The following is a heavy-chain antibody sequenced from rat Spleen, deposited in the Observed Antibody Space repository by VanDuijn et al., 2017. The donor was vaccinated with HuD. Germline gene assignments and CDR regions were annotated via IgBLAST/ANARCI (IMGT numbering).Heavy chain of an antibody. CDR1: GFTFNNYW. V-gene: IGHV5-22*01. CDR3: ARQDYGYNYDY. D-gene: IGHD1-9*01. CDR2: ITYEGSST. J-gene: IGHJ2*01. Sequence: EVQLVESGGGLVQPGRSLKLSCVASGFTFNNYWMTWVRQAPKKGLEWVASITYEGSSTYYGDSVKGRFTTSRDNAKSNLYLQINSLRSEDTATYYCARQDYGYNYDYWGQGVMVTVSS.